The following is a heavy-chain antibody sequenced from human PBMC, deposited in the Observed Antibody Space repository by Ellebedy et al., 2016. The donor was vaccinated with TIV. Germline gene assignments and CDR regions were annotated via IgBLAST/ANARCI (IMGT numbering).Heavy chain of an antibody. Sequence: ASVKVSCKASGYTFTTYGINWVRQVPGQGLEWMGWISAYNGNTNYAQKLQGRVTMTTETSTSTAYMELRSLRSDDTAVYYCARIAHGDYAILTGYYDGPVPPQFDYWGQGTLVTVSS. D-gene: IGHD3-9*01. J-gene: IGHJ4*02. CDR2: ISAYNGNT. V-gene: IGHV1-18*04. CDR1: GYTFTTYG. CDR3: ARIAHGDYAILTGYYDGPVPPQFDY.